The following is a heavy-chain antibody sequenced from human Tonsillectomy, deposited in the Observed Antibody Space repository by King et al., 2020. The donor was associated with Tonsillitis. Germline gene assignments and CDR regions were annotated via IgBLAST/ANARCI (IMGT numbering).Heavy chain of an antibody. J-gene: IGHJ4*02. CDR1: GYSFTSYW. Sequence: QLVQSGAEVKKPGESLKISCKGSGYSFTSYWIGWVRQMPGKGLEWMGIIYPGDSDTRYSPSFQGQVTIPADKSISTADLQWSSLKASDTAMYYCARPRHCGGDCYSHYYFDYWGQGTLVTVSS. CDR3: ARPRHCGGDCYSHYYFDY. CDR2: IYPGDSDT. D-gene: IGHD2-21*02. V-gene: IGHV5-51*01.